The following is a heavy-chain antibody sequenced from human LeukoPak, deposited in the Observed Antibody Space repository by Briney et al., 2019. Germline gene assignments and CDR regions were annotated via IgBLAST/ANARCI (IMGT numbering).Heavy chain of an antibody. Sequence: GGSLRLSCAASGFIFSSYWMTWVRQAPGKGLEWVANINRDGSGQDYADSVKGRFTISRDNARNSLSLQMNSLRVEDTAVYYCARDPSLESDYGVYATNWGQGTLVTVSS. CDR3: ARDPSLESDYGVYATN. CDR2: INRDGSGQ. CDR1: GFIFSSYW. D-gene: IGHD4-17*01. V-gene: IGHV3-7*01. J-gene: IGHJ4*02.